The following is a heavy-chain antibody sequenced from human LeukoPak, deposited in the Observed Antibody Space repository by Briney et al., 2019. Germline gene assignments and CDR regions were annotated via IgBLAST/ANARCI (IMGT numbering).Heavy chain of an antibody. CDR3: AKDIVGSGDDY. CDR1: GFTFTKFW. CDR2: IQEDGKKE. Sequence: GGSLRLSCAASGFTFTKFWMSWVRQAPGKGLEWVANIQEDGKKENYVDSVRGRFTISRDNAKNSIYLQMNSLRVEDTAVYYCAKDIVGSGDDYWGQGTLVIVSS. D-gene: IGHD4-17*01. J-gene: IGHJ4*02. V-gene: IGHV3-7*01.